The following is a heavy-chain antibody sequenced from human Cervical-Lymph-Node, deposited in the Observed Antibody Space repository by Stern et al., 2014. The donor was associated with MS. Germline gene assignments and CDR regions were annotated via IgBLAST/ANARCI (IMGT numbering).Heavy chain of an antibody. D-gene: IGHD5-24*01. V-gene: IGHV1-69*01. CDR2: IIPIFGTA. CDR1: GGTFSSYA. J-gene: IGHJ6*02. CDR3: ATGEMATKSYYYYGMDV. Sequence: VQLVQSGAEVKKPGSSVKVSCKASGGTFSSYAISWVRQAPGQGLEWMGGIIPIFGTANYAQKFQGRVTITADESTSTAYMELSSLRSEDPAVYYCATGEMATKSYYYYGMDVWGQGTTVPVSS.